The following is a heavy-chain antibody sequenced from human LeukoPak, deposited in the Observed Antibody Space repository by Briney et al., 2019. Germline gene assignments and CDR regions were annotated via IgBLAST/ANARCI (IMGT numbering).Heavy chain of an antibody. CDR1: GGSISSSSFY. CDR3: ATLRGGYCSGGSCYKFGWFDP. V-gene: IGHV4-39*01. J-gene: IGHJ5*02. D-gene: IGHD2-15*01. CDR2: ISYTGST. Sequence: SETLSLTCSVSGGSISSSSFYWGWIRQPPGKGLEWIGSISYTGSTYYNPSLKSRVTISVDTSKNQFSLRLNSVTAADTAMYYCATLRGGYCSGGSCYKFGWFDPWGQGTLVTVSS.